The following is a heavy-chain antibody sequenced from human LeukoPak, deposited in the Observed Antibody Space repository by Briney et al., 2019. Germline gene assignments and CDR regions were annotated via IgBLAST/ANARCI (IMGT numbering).Heavy chain of an antibody. CDR1: GGTFSSYA. D-gene: IGHD2-2*02. J-gene: IGHJ5*02. CDR2: IIPIFGTA. CDR3: ARLDIVVVPAAIPCWFDP. Sequence: GASVKVSCKASGGTFSSYAISWVRQAPGQGLEWMGGIIPIFGTANYAQKFQGRVTITADESTSTAYMELSSLRSEDTAVYYCARLDIVVVPAAIPCWFDPWGQGTLVTVSS. V-gene: IGHV1-69*13.